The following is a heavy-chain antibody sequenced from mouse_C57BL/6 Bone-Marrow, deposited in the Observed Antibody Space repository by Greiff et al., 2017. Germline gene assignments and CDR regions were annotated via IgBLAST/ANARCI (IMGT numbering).Heavy chain of an antibody. CDR1: GYTFPSYW. V-gene: IGHV1-55*01. CDR3: ARRDYYGSSYVGYYFDY. J-gene: IGHJ2*01. CDR2: IYPGSGST. Sequence: QVQLKQPGAELVMPGASVKLSCKASGYTFPSYWMHWVKQRPGQGLEWIGDIYPGSGSTNYNEKFKSKATLTVDTSSSTAYMQLSSLTSEDSAVYYCARRDYYGSSYVGYYFDYWGQGTTLTVSS. D-gene: IGHD1-1*01.